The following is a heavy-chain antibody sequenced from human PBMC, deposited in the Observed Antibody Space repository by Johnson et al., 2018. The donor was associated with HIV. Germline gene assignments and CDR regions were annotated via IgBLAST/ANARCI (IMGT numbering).Heavy chain of an antibody. CDR3: ARTRQGAFDI. Sequence: QVQLVESGGGVVQPGRSLRLSCAASGFTFSSYAMHWVRQAPGKGLEWVAVISYDGSNKYYTDSVTGRFTISRDNSKNTLYLQMNSLRPQDTAVYYCARTRQGAFDIWGQGTMVTVSS. CDR1: GFTFSSYA. CDR2: ISYDGSNK. J-gene: IGHJ3*02. V-gene: IGHV3-30*04.